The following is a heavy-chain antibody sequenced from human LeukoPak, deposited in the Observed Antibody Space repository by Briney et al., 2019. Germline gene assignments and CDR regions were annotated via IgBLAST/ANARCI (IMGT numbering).Heavy chain of an antibody. CDR2: FDPEDGET. V-gene: IGHV1-24*01. D-gene: IGHD2-15*01. Sequence: GASVKVSCKVSGYTLTELSMHWVRQAPGKGLEWMGGFDPEDGETIYAQKFQGRVTMTEDTSTDTAYMELSSLRSEDTAVYYCAKDAQLDCSGGSCYPDYWGQGTLVTVSS. J-gene: IGHJ4*02. CDR1: GYTLTELS. CDR3: AKDAQLDCSGGSCYPDY.